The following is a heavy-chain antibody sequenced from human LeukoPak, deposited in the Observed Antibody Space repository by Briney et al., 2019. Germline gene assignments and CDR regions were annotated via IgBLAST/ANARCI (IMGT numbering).Heavy chain of an antibody. J-gene: IGHJ4*02. CDR1: GFTFGDYA. Sequence: GGSLRLSCTASGFTFGDYAMSWFRQAPGKGLEWVGFIRSKAHGGTTEYAASVKGRFTISRDDSKSIAYLQMNSLKTEDTAVYYCTRNTAKMGYYFDYWGQGTLVTVSS. CDR3: TRNTAKMGYYFDY. V-gene: IGHV3-49*03. D-gene: IGHD5-18*01. CDR2: IRSKAHGGTT.